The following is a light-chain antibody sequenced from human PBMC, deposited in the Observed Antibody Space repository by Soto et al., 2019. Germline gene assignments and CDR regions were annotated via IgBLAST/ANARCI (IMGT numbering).Light chain of an antibody. V-gene: IGKV3-20*01. J-gene: IGKJ1*01. Sequence: EIVLTQSPGTLSLSPGERATLSCRASQSVSSNYLAGYQQKPGQAPRLLIYGAFSRVTGIRDRFSGSGSGTDFTLTISRLEPEGFAMYYCQQYGSLWTFGQGTKVEIK. CDR2: GAF. CDR3: QQYGSLWT. CDR1: QSVSSNY.